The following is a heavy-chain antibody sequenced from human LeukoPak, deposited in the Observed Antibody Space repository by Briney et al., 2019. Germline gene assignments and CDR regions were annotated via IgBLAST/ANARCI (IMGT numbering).Heavy chain of an antibody. CDR2: INPNSGGT. V-gene: IGHV1-2*02. Sequence: GASVKVSCKASGYTFTGYYMHWVRQAPGQGLEWMGWINPNSGGTNYAQKFQGRVTMTRDTSISTAYMELSRLRSDDMAVYYCAISLVTSKNWFDPWGQGTLVTVSS. D-gene: IGHD4-11*01. CDR1: GYTFTGYY. J-gene: IGHJ5*02. CDR3: AISLVTSKNWFDP.